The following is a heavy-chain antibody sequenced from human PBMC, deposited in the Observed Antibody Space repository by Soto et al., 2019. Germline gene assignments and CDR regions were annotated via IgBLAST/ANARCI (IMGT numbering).Heavy chain of an antibody. V-gene: IGHV3-66*01. J-gene: IGHJ1*01. CDR1: GFTVSTNY. CDR3: ALAPTDKQRAEYFQP. CDR2: IYSGGST. D-gene: IGHD1-1*01. Sequence: EVQLVESGGGLVQPGGSLRLSCSASGFTVSTNYMTWVRQAQGKGLEWVSTIYSGGSTYYADSVNSRFTISRDNFENTLPLQITSLKDDDKSVYYCALAPTDKQRAEYFQPWGQGTLVTVSA.